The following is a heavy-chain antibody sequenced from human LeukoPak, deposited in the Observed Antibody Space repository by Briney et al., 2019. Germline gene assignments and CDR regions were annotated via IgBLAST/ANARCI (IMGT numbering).Heavy chain of an antibody. CDR3: ARSLTYYYDSSGYYYHYYYYYGMDV. J-gene: IGHJ6*02. CDR1: GFTFSSYW. CDR2: INSDGSST. V-gene: IGHV3-74*01. D-gene: IGHD3-22*01. Sequence: GGSLRLSCAASGFTFSSYWMHWVRQAPGKGLVWVSRINSDGSSTSYADSVKGRFTISRDNAKNTLYLQMNSLRAEDTAVYYCARSLTYYYDSSGYYYHYYYYYGMDVWGQGTTVTVSS.